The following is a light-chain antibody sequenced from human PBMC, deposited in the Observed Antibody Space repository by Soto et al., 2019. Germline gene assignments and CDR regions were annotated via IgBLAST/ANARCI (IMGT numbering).Light chain of an antibody. CDR2: GAT. CDR3: LQDYNCPRT. CDR1: QSVSIL. V-gene: IGKV3-15*01. J-gene: IGKJ1*01. Sequence: MTQSPATLSVSPGDRATISCRASQSVSILLAWYQQKPGQAPKLLIHGATTVATGIPARFSGSGSGTDFTLTISSLQSEDFAAYYCLQDYNCPRTFGQGTKVDIK.